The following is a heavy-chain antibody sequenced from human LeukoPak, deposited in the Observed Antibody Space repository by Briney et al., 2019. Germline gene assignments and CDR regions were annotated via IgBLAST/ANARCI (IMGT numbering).Heavy chain of an antibody. D-gene: IGHD5-18*01. V-gene: IGHV1-69*13. CDR3: ATRRVDTAMGFDY. J-gene: IGHJ4*02. CDR2: IIPIFGTA. CDR1: GGTFSSYA. Sequence: ASVKVSCKASGGTFSSYAISWVRQAPGQGLEWMGGIIPIFGTANYAQKFQGRVTITADESTSTAYMELSSLRSEDTAVYYCATRRVDTAMGFDYWGQGTLVTVSS.